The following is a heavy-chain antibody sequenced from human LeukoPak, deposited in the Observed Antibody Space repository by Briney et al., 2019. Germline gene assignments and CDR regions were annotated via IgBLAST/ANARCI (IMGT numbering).Heavy chain of an antibody. CDR1: GFTVSNSY. CDR3: ARGHEALGY. V-gene: IGHV3-53*01. CDR2: VYSGGST. Sequence: GGSLRLSCAASGFTVSNSYMSWVRQAPGKGLQWVSVVYSGGSTFYADSVKGRFTVSRDSSENTLYLEMNSLRAEDTAIYYCARGHEALGYWGQGTLVTVSS. J-gene: IGHJ4*02. D-gene: IGHD3-10*01.